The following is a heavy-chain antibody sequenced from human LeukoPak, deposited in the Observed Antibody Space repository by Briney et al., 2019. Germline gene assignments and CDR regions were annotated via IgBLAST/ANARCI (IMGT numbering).Heavy chain of an antibody. V-gene: IGHV3-13*01. Sequence: GGSLRLSCAASGFTFSTYDMHWVRQATGKGLEWVSAIGTAGDTYYPGSVKGRFTISRDNAKNSLYLQMNSLRVEGTALYYCARVRSVGGNPHAFNIWGQGTMVTVSS. J-gene: IGHJ3*02. CDR3: ARVRSVGGNPHAFNI. D-gene: IGHD4-23*01. CDR1: GFTFSTYD. CDR2: IGTAGDT.